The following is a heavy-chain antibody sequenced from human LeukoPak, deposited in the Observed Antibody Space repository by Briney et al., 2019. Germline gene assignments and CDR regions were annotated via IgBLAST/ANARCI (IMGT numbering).Heavy chain of an antibody. V-gene: IGHV3-11*04. CDR3: ARGRYSNSWLDY. J-gene: IGHJ4*02. Sequence: GGSLRLSCAVSGFTFSDYYMSWVRQAPGKGLEWVSYISNGGSPIYYADSVKGRFTISRDNTKNSLYLQMNSLRAEDTAVYYCARGRYSNSWLDYWGQGTLVTVSA. CDR2: ISNGGSPI. CDR1: GFTFSDYY. D-gene: IGHD6-13*01.